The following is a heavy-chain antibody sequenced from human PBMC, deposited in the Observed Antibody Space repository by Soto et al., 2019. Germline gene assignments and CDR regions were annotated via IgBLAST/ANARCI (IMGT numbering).Heavy chain of an antibody. Sequence: QVQLQESGPGLVKPSQTLSLTCTVSGGSISSGTHYWNWIRQHPGKGLEWIGYIFDSTNTYYNPSLKSRLTISIDTSRNQFSLSLSSVTAADTAVYYCARDRYGSGSLLWELWGQGTLVTVSS. V-gene: IGHV4-31*03. CDR2: IFDSTNT. J-gene: IGHJ4*02. CDR1: GGSISSGTHY. D-gene: IGHD3-10*01. CDR3: ARDRYGSGSLLWEL.